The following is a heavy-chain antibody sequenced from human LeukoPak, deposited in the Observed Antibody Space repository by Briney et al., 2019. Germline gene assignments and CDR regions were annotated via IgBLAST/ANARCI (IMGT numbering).Heavy chain of an antibody. CDR2: MNPNSGNT. J-gene: IGHJ4*02. CDR1: GYTFTSYD. V-gene: IGHV1-8*01. Sequence: ASVKVSCKASGYTFTSYDIIWVRQATGQGLEWMGWMNPNSGNTGYAQKFQGRVTMTRNTSISTAYMELSSLRSEDTAVYYCTTEEWLLGAYFDDWGQGTLVTVSS. D-gene: IGHD3-16*01. CDR3: TTEEWLLGAYFDD.